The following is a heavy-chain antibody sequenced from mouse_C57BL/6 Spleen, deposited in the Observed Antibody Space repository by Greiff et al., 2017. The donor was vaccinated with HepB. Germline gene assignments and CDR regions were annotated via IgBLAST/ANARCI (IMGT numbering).Heavy chain of an antibody. CDR3: ARGLLGRGDFDY. CDR1: GYTFTSYW. CDR2: IDPNSGGT. Sequence: QVQLQPGAELVKPGASVKLSCKASGYTFTSYWMHWVKQRPGRGLEWIGRIDPNSGGTKYNEKFKSKATLTVDKPSSTAYMQLSSLTSEDSAVYYCARGLLGRGDFDYWGQGTTLTVSS. J-gene: IGHJ2*01. V-gene: IGHV1-72*01. D-gene: IGHD4-1*01.